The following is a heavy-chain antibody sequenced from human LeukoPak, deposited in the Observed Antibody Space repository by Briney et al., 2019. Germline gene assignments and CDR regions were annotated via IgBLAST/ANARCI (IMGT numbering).Heavy chain of an antibody. Sequence: GGSLRLSCAASGFIVSGDFMSWVRQAPGKRLERVSVIYSDGSTYYADSVKGRFTISRDNSKNTLYLQMNSLRAEDTAVYYCAKDGFLWFGELLSEPRYFDYWGQGTLVTVSS. CDR3: AKDGFLWFGELLSEPRYFDY. CDR2: IYSDGST. CDR1: GFIVSGDF. D-gene: IGHD3-10*01. J-gene: IGHJ4*02. V-gene: IGHV3-53*01.